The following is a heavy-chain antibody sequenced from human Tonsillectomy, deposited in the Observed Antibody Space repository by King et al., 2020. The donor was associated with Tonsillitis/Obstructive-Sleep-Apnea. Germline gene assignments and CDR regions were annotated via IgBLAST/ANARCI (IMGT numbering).Heavy chain of an antibody. D-gene: IGHD4-17*01. Sequence: VQLVESGGGLVKPGGSLRLSCAASGFTFSDYYMSWIRQAPGKGLEWVSYISSSSSYSNYADSGKGRFTISRDNAKNSLYLQMNSLRAEDTAVYYCARALSVMTTVTLWGQGTLVTVSS. CDR3: ARALSVMTTVTL. V-gene: IGHV3-11*05. CDR2: ISSSSSYS. J-gene: IGHJ4*02. CDR1: GFTFSDYY.